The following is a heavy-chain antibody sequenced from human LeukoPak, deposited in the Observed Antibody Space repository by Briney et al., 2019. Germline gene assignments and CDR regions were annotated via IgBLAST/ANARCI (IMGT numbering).Heavy chain of an antibody. V-gene: IGHV4-34*01. CDR2: INHSGST. CDR1: GGSFSGYY. J-gene: IGHJ4*02. Sequence: SETLSLTCAVYGGSFSGYYWSWIRQPPGKGLEWIGEINHSGSTNYNPSLKSRVTISVDTSKNQFSLKLSSVTAADTAVYYCARFSSSYAEPTYFDYWGQGTLVTVSS. D-gene: IGHD2-2*01. CDR3: ARFSSSYAEPTYFDY.